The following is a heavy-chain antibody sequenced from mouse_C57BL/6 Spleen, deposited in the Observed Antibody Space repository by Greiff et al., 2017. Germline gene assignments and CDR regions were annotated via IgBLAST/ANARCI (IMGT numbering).Heavy chain of an antibody. Sequence: EVKLMESGGGLVQPGGSLSLSCAASGFTFTDYYMSWVRQPPGKALEWLGFIRNKANGYTTEYSAAVKGRFTISRDNSQSILYLQMNALRAEDSATYYCARDDYDYAMDYWGQGTSVTVSS. V-gene: IGHV7-3*01. CDR1: GFTFTDYY. J-gene: IGHJ4*01. D-gene: IGHD2-4*01. CDR2: IRNKANGYTT. CDR3: ARDDYDYAMDY.